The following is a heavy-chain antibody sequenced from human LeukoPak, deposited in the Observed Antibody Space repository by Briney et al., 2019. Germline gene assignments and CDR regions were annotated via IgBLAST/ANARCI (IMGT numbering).Heavy chain of an antibody. CDR3: ARHKANGAGSFDY. V-gene: IGHV4-59*08. J-gene: IGHJ4*02. D-gene: IGHD1-26*01. CDR2: IYYSGST. Sequence: PSETLSLTCSVSGGSTSSYYWSWIRQPPGKGLEWIGYIYYSGSTNYNPSLKSRVTISVDTSNNQFSLKLSSVTAADTAVYYCARHKANGAGSFDYWGQGTLVTVSS. CDR1: GGSTSSYY.